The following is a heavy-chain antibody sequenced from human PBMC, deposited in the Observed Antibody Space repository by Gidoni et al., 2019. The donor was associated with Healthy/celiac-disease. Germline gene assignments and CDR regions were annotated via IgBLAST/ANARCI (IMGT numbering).Heavy chain of an antibody. J-gene: IGHJ4*02. CDR3: ARDGAVAGLLYYFDY. CDR1: GFTFSSYA. V-gene: IGHV3-30-3*01. CDR2: ISYDGSNK. Sequence: QVQLVESGGGVVQPGRSLRLSCAASGFTFSSYAMHWVRQAPGKGLEWVAVISYDGSNKYYADSVKGRFTISRDNSKNTLYLQMNSLRAEDTAVYYCARDGAVAGLLYYFDYWGQGTLVTVSS. D-gene: IGHD6-19*01.